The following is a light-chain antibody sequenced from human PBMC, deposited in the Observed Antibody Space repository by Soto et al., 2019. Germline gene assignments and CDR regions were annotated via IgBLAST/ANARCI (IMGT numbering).Light chain of an antibody. CDR3: SSYAGSSSYV. CDR1: SSDVGSYNL. CDR2: EDN. V-gene: IGLV2-23*01. Sequence: QSVLTQPASVSGSPGQSITISCTGTSSDVGSYNLVSWYQQHPDKPPKLIIYEDNKRPSGVSNRFSGSKSGNTASLTISGLQAEDETDYYCSSYAGSSSYVFGSGTKVTVL. J-gene: IGLJ1*01.